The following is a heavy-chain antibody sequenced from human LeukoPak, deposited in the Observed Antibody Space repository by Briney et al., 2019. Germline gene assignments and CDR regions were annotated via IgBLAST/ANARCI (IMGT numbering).Heavy chain of an antibody. V-gene: IGHV3-48*04. CDR1: GFTFSSYS. Sequence: HPGGSLRLSCAASGFTFSSYSMNWVRQAPGKGLEWVSYISSSSSTIYYADSVKGRFTISRDNAKNSLYLQMNSLRAEDTAVYYCASLWIQLGPRAFDIWGQGTKVTVSS. CDR2: ISSSSSTI. J-gene: IGHJ3*02. D-gene: IGHD5-18*01. CDR3: ASLWIQLGPRAFDI.